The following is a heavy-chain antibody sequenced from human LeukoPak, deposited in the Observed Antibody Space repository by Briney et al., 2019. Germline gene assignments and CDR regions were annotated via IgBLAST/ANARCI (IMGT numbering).Heavy chain of an antibody. Sequence: HPGGSLRLSCAASGFTFSSYAMHWVRQAPGKGLEWVAVISYDGSNKYYADSVKGRFTISRDNSKNTLYLQMNSPRAEDTAVYYCARGEVGVVPYGNLFDYWGQGTLVTVSS. D-gene: IGHD3-3*01. J-gene: IGHJ4*02. V-gene: IGHV3-30-3*01. CDR1: GFTFSSYA. CDR2: ISYDGSNK. CDR3: ARGEVGVVPYGNLFDY.